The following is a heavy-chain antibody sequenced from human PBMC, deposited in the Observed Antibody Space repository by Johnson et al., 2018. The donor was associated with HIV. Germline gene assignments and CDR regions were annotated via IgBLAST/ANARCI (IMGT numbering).Heavy chain of an antibody. CDR2: IWYDGSNK. CDR1: GFTFSSYG. J-gene: IGHJ3*02. V-gene: IGHV3-33*06. D-gene: IGHD2-21*01. CDR3: AKDLEADCGGDCYSYALDI. Sequence: QVQLVESGGGVVQPGRSLRLSCAASGFTFSSYGMHWVRQAPGKGLEWVAVIWYDGSNKYYADSVKGRFTISRDNSKNTLYLQMNSLSAEDTAVYYCAKDLEADCGGDCYSYALDIWGQGTMVTVSS.